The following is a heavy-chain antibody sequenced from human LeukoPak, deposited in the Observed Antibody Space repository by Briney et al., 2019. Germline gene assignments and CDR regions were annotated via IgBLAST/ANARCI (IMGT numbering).Heavy chain of an antibody. CDR3: ARAPLTTGTTKSWFDP. D-gene: IGHD1-1*01. V-gene: IGHV1-18*01. CDR2: ISAYNGNT. Sequence: ASVKVSCKASGYTFTSYGISWVRQAPGQGLEWMGWISAYNGNTNYAQKLQGRDTMTTDTSTSTAYMELRSLRSDDTAVYYCARAPLTTGTTKSWFDPWGQGTLVTVSS. J-gene: IGHJ5*02. CDR1: GYTFTSYG.